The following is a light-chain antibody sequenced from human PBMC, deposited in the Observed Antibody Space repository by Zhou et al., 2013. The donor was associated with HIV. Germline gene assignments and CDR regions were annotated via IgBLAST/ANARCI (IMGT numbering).Light chain of an antibody. CDR1: QDISNY. CDR3: QHYDVLGII. V-gene: IGKV1-33*01. CDR2: DAS. J-gene: IGKJ4*01. Sequence: DTQMTQSPSSLSAPVGDRVTITCQASQDISNYLNWYQHKPGKAPDLLIYDASALGTGVPSRFSGSGSGTDFSLTISSLQPEDVATYYCQHYDVLGIILGGGPRWRS.